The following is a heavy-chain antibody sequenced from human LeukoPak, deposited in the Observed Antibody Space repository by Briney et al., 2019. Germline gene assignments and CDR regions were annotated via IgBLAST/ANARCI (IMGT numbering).Heavy chain of an antibody. CDR2: IKQDGSEK. CDR3: ARGVWAPFDS. Sequence: GGSLRLSCAASGFSLSNYWMNWVRQAPGKGLEWVANIKQDGSEKNYVDSVKGRFSISRDNAKNSLILQMDSLRDEDTAVYYCARGVWAPFDSWGQGTLVSVSS. CDR1: GFSLSNYW. J-gene: IGHJ4*02. D-gene: IGHD7-27*01. V-gene: IGHV3-7*01.